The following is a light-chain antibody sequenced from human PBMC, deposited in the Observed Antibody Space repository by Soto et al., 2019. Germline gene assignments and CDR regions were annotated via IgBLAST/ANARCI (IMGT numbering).Light chain of an antibody. CDR1: SSDVGGYNY. CDR2: DAS. Sequence: QSALTQPPSASGSPGQSVTISCTGTSSDVGGYNYVSWYQQHPGKAPKLMIYDASKRPSGVPDRFSGSKSGNTASLTVSGLQAEDEADYYCSSYVGSNNFVFGTGTKLTVL. CDR3: SSYVGSNNFV. V-gene: IGLV2-8*01. J-gene: IGLJ1*01.